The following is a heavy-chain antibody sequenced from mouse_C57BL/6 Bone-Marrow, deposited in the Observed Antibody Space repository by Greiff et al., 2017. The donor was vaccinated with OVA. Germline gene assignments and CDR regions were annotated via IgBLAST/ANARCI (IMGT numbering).Heavy chain of an antibody. Sequence: QVQLKQSGPELVKPGASVKISCKASGYAFSSSWMNWVKQRPGKGLEWIGRIYPGDGDTNYNGKFKGKATLTADKSSSTAYMQLSSLTSEDSAVYFCARSIYYYGSSPPYYYAMDYWGQGTSVTVSS. CDR3: ARSIYYYGSSPPYYYAMDY. J-gene: IGHJ4*01. D-gene: IGHD1-1*01. CDR2: IYPGDGDT. V-gene: IGHV1-82*01. CDR1: GYAFSSSW.